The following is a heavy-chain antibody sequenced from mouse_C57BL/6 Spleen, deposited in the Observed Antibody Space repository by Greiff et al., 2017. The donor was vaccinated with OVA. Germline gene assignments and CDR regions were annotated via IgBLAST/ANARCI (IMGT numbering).Heavy chain of an antibody. CDR1: GFNIKDYY. CDR3: ARSSAQATDY. D-gene: IGHD3-2*02. V-gene: IGHV14-2*01. CDR2: IDPEDGET. Sequence: VQLQQSGAELVKPGASVKLSCTASGFNIKDYYMHWVKQRTEKGLEWIGRIDPEDGETRYDPKFQGKATLTADTSSNTAYLQLSSLTSEDTAVYYCARSSAQATDYWGQGTTLTVSS. J-gene: IGHJ2*01.